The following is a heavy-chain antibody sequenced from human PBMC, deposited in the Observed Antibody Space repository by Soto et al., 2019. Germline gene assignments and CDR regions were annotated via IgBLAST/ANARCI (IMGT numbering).Heavy chain of an antibody. CDR3: ARGRTWGARDFDY. V-gene: IGHV1-18*01. CDR1: GYTFNTYG. Sequence: VASVKVSCKASGYTFNTYGISWVRQAPGQGLELMWWISAYNGHTDYAQKFQGRVTMTTDTPTNTISVELRGLRSDDTAVYYCARGRTWGARDFDYWGQGTLVTVYS. CDR2: ISAYNGHT. D-gene: IGHD3-16*01. J-gene: IGHJ4*02.